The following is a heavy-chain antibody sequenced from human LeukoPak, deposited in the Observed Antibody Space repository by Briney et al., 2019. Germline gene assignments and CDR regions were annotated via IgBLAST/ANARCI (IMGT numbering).Heavy chain of an antibody. CDR3: AKDLRAWSFFFDY. D-gene: IGHD6-19*01. V-gene: IGHV3-53*01. CDR2: IYSGGST. Sequence: GGSLRLSCAASGFTVSSNYMSWVRQAPGKGLEWVSVIYSGGSTYYADSVKGRFTISRDNSKNTLYLQMNSLRAEDTAVYYCAKDLRAWSFFFDYWGQGSLVTVSS. J-gene: IGHJ4*02. CDR1: GFTVSSNY.